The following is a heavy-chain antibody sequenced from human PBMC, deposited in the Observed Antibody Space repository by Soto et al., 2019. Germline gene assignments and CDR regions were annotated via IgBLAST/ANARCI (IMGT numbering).Heavy chain of an antibody. V-gene: IGHV5-51*01. CDR1: GYSFTNYW. J-gene: IGHJ3*02. CDR2: IYPRDSNT. D-gene: IGHD3-10*01. Sequence: GESLKISCKDSGYSFTNYWVAWVRQLPGKGLEWMGTIYPRDSNTRYSPSFQGQVTISADKSISTAYLQWSSLKASDTAIYYCARDLNYNGKSEDFNTWGQGTMVT. CDR3: ARDLNYNGKSEDFNT.